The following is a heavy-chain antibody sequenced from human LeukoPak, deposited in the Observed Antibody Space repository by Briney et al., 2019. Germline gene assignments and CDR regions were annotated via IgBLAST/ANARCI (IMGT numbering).Heavy chain of an antibody. CDR3: ARVVSSGYYYDY. D-gene: IGHD3-22*01. J-gene: IGHJ4*02. CDR2: IYYSGST. V-gene: IGHV4-30-4*07. Sequence: SETLSLTCAVSGDSISSGGYSWSWIRQPPGNGLEWIGYIYYSGSTYYNPSLKSRVTISVDTSKNQFSLKLSSVTAADTAVYYCARVVSSGYYYDYWGQGTLVTVSS. CDR1: GDSISSGGYS.